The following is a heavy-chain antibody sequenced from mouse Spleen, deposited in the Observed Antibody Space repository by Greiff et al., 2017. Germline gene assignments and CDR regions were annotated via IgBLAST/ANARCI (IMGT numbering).Heavy chain of an antibody. CDR2: ISSGSSTI. V-gene: IGHV5-17*01. J-gene: IGHJ3*01. CDR3: ARGTGAWFAY. D-gene: IGHD1-1*02. Sequence: EVNVVESGGGLVKPGGSLKLSCAASGFTFSDYGMHWVRQAPEKGLEWVAYISSGSSTIYYADTVKGRFTISRDNAKNTLFLQMTSLRSEDTAMYYCARGTGAWFAYWGQGTLVTVSA. CDR1: GFTFSDYG.